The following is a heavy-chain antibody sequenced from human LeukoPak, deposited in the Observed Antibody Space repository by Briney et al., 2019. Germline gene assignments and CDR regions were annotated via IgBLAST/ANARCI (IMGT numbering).Heavy chain of an antibody. D-gene: IGHD6-19*01. CDR2: INHSGST. V-gene: IGHV4-34*01. Sequence: SETLSLTCAVYGGSFSGYYWSWIRQPPGKGLEWIGEINHSGSTNYNPSLKSRVTISVDTSKNQFSLKLSSVPAADTAVYYCAREENIAVAGIDIWGQGTMVTVSS. J-gene: IGHJ3*02. CDR1: GGSFSGYY. CDR3: AREENIAVAGIDI.